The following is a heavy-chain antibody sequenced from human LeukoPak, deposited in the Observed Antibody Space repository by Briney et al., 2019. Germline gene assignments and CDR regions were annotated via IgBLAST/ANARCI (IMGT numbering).Heavy chain of an antibody. V-gene: IGHV3-23*01. CDR3: ANEYDYGDYFDY. J-gene: IGHJ4*02. CDR2: ISGSGGCT. CDR1: GFTFSSYA. D-gene: IGHD4-17*01. Sequence: PGGSLRLSCAASGFTFSSYAMSWVRQAPGKGLEWVSAISGSGGCTYYADSVKGRFTISRDNSKNTLYLQMNSLRAEDTAVYYCANEYDYGDYFDYWGQGTLVTVSS.